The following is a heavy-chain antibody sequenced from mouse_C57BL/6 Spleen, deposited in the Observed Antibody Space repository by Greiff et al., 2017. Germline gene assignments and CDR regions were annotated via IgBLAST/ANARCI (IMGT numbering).Heavy chain of an antibody. V-gene: IGHV1-61*01. J-gene: IGHJ4*01. D-gene: IGHD1-1*01. CDR1: GYTFTSYW. CDR2: IYPSDSET. Sequence: QVQLQQPGAELVRPGSSVKLSCKASGYTFTSYWMDWVKQRPGQGLEWIGNIYPSDSETHYNTKFKDKATLTVDKSSSTAYMQPSSLTSEDSAVYYCARSGSIYGAMDYWGQGTSVTVSS. CDR3: ARSGSIYGAMDY.